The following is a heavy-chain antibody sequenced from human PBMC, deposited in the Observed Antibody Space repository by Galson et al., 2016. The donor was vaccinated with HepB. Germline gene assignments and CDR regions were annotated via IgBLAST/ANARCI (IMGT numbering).Heavy chain of an antibody. CDR3: ARVEVAATNWFGP. J-gene: IGHJ5*02. CDR1: NGSFNDHY. CDR2: INYAGST. Sequence: ETLSLTCGVYNGSFNDHYWSWIRQSPGKGLECIGEINYAGSTKYNPSLKSRVTISVDASKTQFSLNLNSMTAADTAVYFCARVEVAATNWFGPWGQGTLVTVSS. V-gene: IGHV4-34*01. D-gene: IGHD2-15*01.